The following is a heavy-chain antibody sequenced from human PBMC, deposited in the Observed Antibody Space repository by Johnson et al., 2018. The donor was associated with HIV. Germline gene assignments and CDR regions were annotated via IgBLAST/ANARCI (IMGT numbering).Heavy chain of an antibody. CDR2: IKSKGSGGTI. J-gene: IGHJ3*01. V-gene: IGHV3-15*01. Sequence: MLLVESGGGLVKPGGSLRLSCAASGISFSYAWMSWVRRAPGKGLEWVGRIKSKGSGGTIDYAAPVKGRFTISRDDSKNTLYLQMNSLKTEDTAVYYCTTARTYFWGQGTMVTVSS. CDR3: TTARTYF. CDR1: GISFSYAW. D-gene: IGHD2-8*01.